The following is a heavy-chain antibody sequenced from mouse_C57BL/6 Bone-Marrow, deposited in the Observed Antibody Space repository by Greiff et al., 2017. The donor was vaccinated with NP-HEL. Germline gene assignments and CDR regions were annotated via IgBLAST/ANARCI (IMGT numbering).Heavy chain of an antibody. J-gene: IGHJ4*01. CDR1: GYTFTDDY. Sequence: VQLQQPGAELVRPGASVKLSCTASGYTFTDDYMHWVKQRPEQGLEWIGLIDPENGDTEYASKFQGKATMTADTSSNTAYMQLSSLTSEDTAVYWCTTEAMREAMDYWGQGTSVTVSS. V-gene: IGHV14-4*01. CDR3: TTEAMREAMDY. CDR2: IDPENGDT.